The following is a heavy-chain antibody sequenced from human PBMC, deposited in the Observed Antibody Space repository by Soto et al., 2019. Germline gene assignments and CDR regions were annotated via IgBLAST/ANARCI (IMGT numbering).Heavy chain of an antibody. V-gene: IGHV4-30-2*01. CDR1: GGSISRCGYS. D-gene: IGHD2-8*01. J-gene: IGHJ5*02. Sequence: SETLSLTCAVSGGSISRCGYSWSWIRQPPGKGLEWIGYIYHSGSTYYNPSLKSRVTISVDRSKNQFSLKLSSVTAADTAVYYCARYLMVYATNWFDPWGQGTLVTVSS. CDR3: ARYLMVYATNWFDP. CDR2: IYHSGST.